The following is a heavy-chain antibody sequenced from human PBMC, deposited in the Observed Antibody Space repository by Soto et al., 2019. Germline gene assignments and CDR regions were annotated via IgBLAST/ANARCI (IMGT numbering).Heavy chain of an antibody. Sequence: GESLKISCKGSGYNFAGYWIAWVRQMPGKGLELMGIIYPSDSDTRYMPSFQGQVTISSDKSISSAYLQWSSLRGSATAIYYCVRGGVSTRTYDYWCEGTPFTVSS. CDR1: GYNFAGYW. V-gene: IGHV5-51*01. CDR3: VRGGVSTRTYDY. D-gene: IGHD3-3*01. J-gene: IGHJ4*02. CDR2: IYPSDSDT.